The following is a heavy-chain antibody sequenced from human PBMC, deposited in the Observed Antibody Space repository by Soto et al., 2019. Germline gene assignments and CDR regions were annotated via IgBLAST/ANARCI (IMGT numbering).Heavy chain of an antibody. V-gene: IGHV3-30-3*01. D-gene: IGHD3-3*01. CDR3: ARDKKRFLEWLKSGIDAFDI. CDR1: GFTFSSYA. CDR2: ISYDGSNK. Sequence: GGSLRLSCAASGFTFSSYAMHWVRQAPGKGLEWVAVISYDGSNKYYADSVKGRFTISRDNSKNTLYLQMNSLRAEDTAVYYCARDKKRFLEWLKSGIDAFDIWGQGTMVTVSS. J-gene: IGHJ3*02.